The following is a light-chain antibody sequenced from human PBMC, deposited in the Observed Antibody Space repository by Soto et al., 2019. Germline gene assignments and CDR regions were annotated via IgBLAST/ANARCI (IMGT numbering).Light chain of an antibody. Sequence: QSALTQSASGSGSPGQSITISCTGTSSDIGGYNYVSWYQEHPGKAPKLMIYEVSNRPSGVSNRFSGSKSGNTASLTISGLQGEDEADYYCSSYTDSRTLVFGGGTKLTVL. CDR1: SSDIGGYNY. CDR2: EVS. J-gene: IGLJ2*01. V-gene: IGLV2-14*01. CDR3: SSYTDSRTLV.